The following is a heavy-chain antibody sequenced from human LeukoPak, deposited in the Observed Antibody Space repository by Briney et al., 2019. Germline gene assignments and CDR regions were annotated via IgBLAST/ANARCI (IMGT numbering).Heavy chain of an antibody. CDR2: ISFSGGIT. CDR1: GFTFSNYA. CDR3: ARDRPPGIAAAGTAT. J-gene: IGHJ3*01. Sequence: GGSLRLSCAASGFTFSNYAMNWVRQAPGKGLEWVSTISFSGGITYYADSVKGRFTISRDNSKNTLYLQMNSLRAENTAVYYCARDRPPGIAAAGTATWGQGTMVTVSS. V-gene: IGHV3-23*01. D-gene: IGHD6-13*01.